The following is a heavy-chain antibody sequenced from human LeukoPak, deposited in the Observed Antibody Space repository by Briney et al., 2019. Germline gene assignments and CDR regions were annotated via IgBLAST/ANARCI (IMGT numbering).Heavy chain of an antibody. CDR1: GGSFSGYY. D-gene: IGHD4/OR15-4a*01. CDR2: INHSGST. Sequence: PSETLSLTCAVYGGSFSGYYWSWIRQPPGKGLEWIGEINHSGSTNYNPSLKSRVTISVDTSKNQFSLKLSSVTAADTAVYYCATLTAPYYYYGMDVWGQGTTVTVSS. V-gene: IGHV4-34*01. CDR3: ATLTAPYYYYGMDV. J-gene: IGHJ6*02.